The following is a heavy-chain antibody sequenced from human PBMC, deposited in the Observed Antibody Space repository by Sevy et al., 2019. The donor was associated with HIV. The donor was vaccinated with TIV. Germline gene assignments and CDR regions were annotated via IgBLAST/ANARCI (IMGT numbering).Heavy chain of an antibody. V-gene: IGHV3-7*01. J-gene: IGHJ4*02. D-gene: IGHD1-7*01. CDR1: GFTFSKYW. Sequence: GGYLRLSCAASGFTFSKYWMGWVRQAPGKGLEWVTNIKQDAGQKYYVDSVKGRFTISRDNAKNSLYLQMNSLRAEDTAVYVCARDDGNYYFHYWGQGTLVTVSS. CDR3: ARDDGNYYFHY. CDR2: IKQDAGQK.